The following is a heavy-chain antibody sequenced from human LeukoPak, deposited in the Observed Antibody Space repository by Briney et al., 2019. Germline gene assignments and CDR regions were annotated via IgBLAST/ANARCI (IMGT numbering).Heavy chain of an antibody. V-gene: IGHV3-23*01. D-gene: IGHD1-26*01. Sequence: GGSLRLSCAASGLTVSSSYMSWVRQAPGKGLEWVSSISASGGSTYYADSVKGRFTISRDNSKNTLYLQMNSLRAEDTAVYYCAKSYGGGCYYYGMDVWGQGTTVTVSS. CDR1: GLTVSSSY. CDR3: AKSYGGGCYYYGMDV. J-gene: IGHJ6*02. CDR2: ISASGGST.